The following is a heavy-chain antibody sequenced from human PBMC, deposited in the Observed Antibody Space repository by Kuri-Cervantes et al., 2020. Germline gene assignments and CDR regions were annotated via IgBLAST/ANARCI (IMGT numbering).Heavy chain of an antibody. CDR2: ISWDGGST. Sequence: GESLKISCAASGFIFDDYAMHWVRQAPGKGLEWVSLISWDGGSTYYVDSVKGRFTISRDNSKNTLYLQMNSLRAEDTAVYYCARETNIYGDYGNYYGMDVWGQGTTVTVSS. CDR3: ARETNIYGDYGNYYGMDV. V-gene: IGHV3-43D*03. CDR1: GFIFDDYA. J-gene: IGHJ6*02. D-gene: IGHD4-17*01.